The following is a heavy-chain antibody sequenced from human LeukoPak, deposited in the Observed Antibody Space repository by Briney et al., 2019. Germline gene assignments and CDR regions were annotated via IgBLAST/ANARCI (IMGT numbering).Heavy chain of an antibody. CDR3: ARDGGYDSSGYYYY. J-gene: IGHJ4*02. D-gene: IGHD3-22*01. V-gene: IGHV4-4*07. CDR1: GGSISSYY. CDR2: IYTSGST. Sequence: SETLSLTCTVSGGSISSYYWNWIRQPPGKGLEWIGRIYTSGSTNYNPSLKSRVTMSVDTSKNQFSLKLSSVTAADTAVYYCARDGGYDSSGYYYYWGQGTLVTVSS.